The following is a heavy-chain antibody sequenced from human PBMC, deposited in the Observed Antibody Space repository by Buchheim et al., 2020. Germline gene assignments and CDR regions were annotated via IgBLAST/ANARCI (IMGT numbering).Heavy chain of an antibody. CDR1: GFTVSTNY. J-gene: IGHJ6*02. CDR3: ARDKVGHCTGGSCYSDNYYYGMDV. D-gene: IGHD2-15*01. CDR2: IYSGGST. Sequence: EVQLVESGGGLVQPGGSLRLSCAVSGFTVSTNYMSWVRQAPGKGLEWVSVIYSGGSTYYADSVKGRFTISRDNSKNTLYLQMNSLRVEDTSVYYCARDKVGHCTGGSCYSDNYYYGMDVWGQGTT. V-gene: IGHV3-66*01.